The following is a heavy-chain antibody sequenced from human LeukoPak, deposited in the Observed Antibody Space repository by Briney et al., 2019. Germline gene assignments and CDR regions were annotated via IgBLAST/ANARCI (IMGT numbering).Heavy chain of an antibody. D-gene: IGHD3-16*01. CDR2: ISETI. CDR1: GFVFSRDN. Sequence: GGSLRLSCIASGFVFSRDNMNWVRQAPGKGPEWVAHISETIYYADSVQGRFTISRDNAKNSLYLQMSNLRVDDTAMYYCVREVGRPKTFYFDSWGRGTPVTVSS. V-gene: IGHV3-48*04. CDR3: VREVGRPKTFYFDS. J-gene: IGHJ4*02.